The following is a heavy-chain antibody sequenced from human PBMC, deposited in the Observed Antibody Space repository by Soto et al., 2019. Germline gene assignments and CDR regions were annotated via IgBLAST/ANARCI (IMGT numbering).Heavy chain of an antibody. V-gene: IGHV6-1*01. CDR3: ARTLSSSAENWFDP. J-gene: IGHJ5*02. D-gene: IGHD6-6*01. CDR1: GDSVSSNSAA. Sequence: SQTLSLTCAISGDSVSSNSAAWNWIRQSPSRGLEWLGRTYYRSKLYNDYAVSVKSRITINPDTSKNQFSLQLNSVTPEDTAVYFCARTLSSSAENWFDPWGQGTLVTVSS. CDR2: TYYRSKLYN.